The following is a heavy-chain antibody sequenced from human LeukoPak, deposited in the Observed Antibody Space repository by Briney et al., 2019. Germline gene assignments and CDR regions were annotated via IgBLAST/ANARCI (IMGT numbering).Heavy chain of an antibody. Sequence: SETLSLTCSVSGGSISSSDYYWGWIRQPPGKGLGWVGTIYYSGSTYYNPSLKSRVTISVDTSKNQFSLKLSSVTAADTAVYYCAKDLHLVTTLDCWGQGTLVTVSS. J-gene: IGHJ4*02. V-gene: IGHV4-39*02. CDR1: GGSISSSDYY. CDR3: AKDLHLVTTLDC. D-gene: IGHD4-17*01. CDR2: IYYSGST.